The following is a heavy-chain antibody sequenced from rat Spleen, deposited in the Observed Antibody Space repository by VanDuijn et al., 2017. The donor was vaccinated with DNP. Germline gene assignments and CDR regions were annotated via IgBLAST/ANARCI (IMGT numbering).Heavy chain of an antibody. V-gene: IGHV5S13*01. Sequence: EVQLVESGGGLVQPGRSLKLSCAASGFTFSNYGMAWVRQAPTKGLEWVASITNSGSDTKYRDSVKGRFTISRDKAKETQILQMDSLRSEDTDAYYCTRCEGWYYNFDDWGQGVMVTVSS. D-gene: IGHD1-1*01. CDR2: ITNSGSDT. CDR3: TRCEGWYYNFDD. CDR1: GFTFSNYG. J-gene: IGHJ2*01.